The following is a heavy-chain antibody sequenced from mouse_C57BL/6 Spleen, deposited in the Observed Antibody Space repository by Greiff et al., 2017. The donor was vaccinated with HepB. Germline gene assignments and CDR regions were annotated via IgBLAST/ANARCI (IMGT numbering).Heavy chain of an antibody. J-gene: IGHJ4*01. CDR2: ISSGSSTI. V-gene: IGHV5-17*01. D-gene: IGHD1-1*01. CDR3: ARPHYYGSVYAMDY. CDR1: GFTFSDYG. Sequence: EVKLMESGGGLVKPGGSLKLSCAASGFTFSDYGMHWVRQAPEKGLEWVAYISSGSSTIYYADTVKGRFTISRDNAKNTLFLQMTSLRSEDTAMYYCARPHYYGSVYAMDYWGQGTSVTVSS.